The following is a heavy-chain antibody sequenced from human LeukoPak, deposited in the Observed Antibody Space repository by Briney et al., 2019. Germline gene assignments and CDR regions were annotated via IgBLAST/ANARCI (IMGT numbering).Heavy chain of an antibody. V-gene: IGHV1-69*13. Sequence: ASVKVSCKASGGTFSSYAICWVRQAPGQGLEWMGGIIPIFGTANYAQKFQGRVTITADEPTSTAYMELSSLRSEDTAVYYCARDGAIPYAFDIWGQGTMVTVSS. CDR3: ARDGAIPYAFDI. J-gene: IGHJ3*02. CDR2: IIPIFGTA. D-gene: IGHD2-2*02. CDR1: GGTFSSYA.